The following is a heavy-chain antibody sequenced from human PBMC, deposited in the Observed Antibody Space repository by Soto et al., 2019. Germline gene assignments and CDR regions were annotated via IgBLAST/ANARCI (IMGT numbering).Heavy chain of an antibody. CDR2: ISGGGSST. CDR3: AKKRVVAATIEGVDYFDY. J-gene: IGHJ4*02. CDR1: GFTFSSYA. V-gene: IGHV3-23*01. Sequence: GGSLRLSCAASGFTFSSYAMSWVRQAPGKGLEWVAAISGGGSSTYYADSVKGRFTISRDNSKNTLYLQMNSLRAEDTAVYYCAKKRVVAATIEGVDYFDYWGQGTLVTVSS. D-gene: IGHD2-15*01.